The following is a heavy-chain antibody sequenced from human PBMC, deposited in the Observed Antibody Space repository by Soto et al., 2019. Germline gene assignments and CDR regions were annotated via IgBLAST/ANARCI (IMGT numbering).Heavy chain of an antibody. CDR1: GYSFITSYH. CDR3: ARDTGYDHDAFDI. Sequence: ASVKVSCKASGYSFITSYHMHWVRQAPGQGLEWMGIINPTGSMTRYSQKFQGRLTMTRDTSTATDYMELSNLTSEDTAVYFCARDTGYDHDAFDIWGQGTRVTVSS. D-gene: IGHD5-12*01. V-gene: IGHV1-46*01. CDR2: INPTGSMT. J-gene: IGHJ3*02.